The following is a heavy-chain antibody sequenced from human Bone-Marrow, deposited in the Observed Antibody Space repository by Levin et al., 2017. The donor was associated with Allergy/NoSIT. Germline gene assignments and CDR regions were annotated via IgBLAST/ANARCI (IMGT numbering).Heavy chain of an antibody. CDR3: ARHDSTVYSSSSRFDY. CDR2: IDPSDSYT. V-gene: IGHV5-10-1*01. Sequence: GGSLRLSCKGSGYSFTSYWISWVRQMPGKGLEWMGRIDPSDSYTNYSPSFQGHVTISADKSISTAYLQWSSLKASDTAMYYCARHDSTVYSSSSRFDYWGQGTLVTVSS. CDR1: GYSFTSYW. D-gene: IGHD6-6*01. J-gene: IGHJ4*02.